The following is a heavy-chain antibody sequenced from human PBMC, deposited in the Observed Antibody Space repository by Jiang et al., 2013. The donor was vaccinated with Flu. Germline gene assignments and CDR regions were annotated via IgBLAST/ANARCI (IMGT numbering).Heavy chain of an antibody. CDR1: GFTFSTYA. D-gene: IGHD3-22*01. J-gene: IGHJ4*02. V-gene: IGHV3-23*01. CDR3: AKDLTPYYDSSGYFYFDH. Sequence: VQLLESGGALVQPGGSLRLSCAASGFTFSTYAMGWVRQAPGKGLECVSVITGTGDSTFYADSVKGRFTISRDISQNTLYLQMDSLRADDTAIYYCAKDLTPYYDSSGYFYFDHWGQGTLV. CDR2: ITGTGDST.